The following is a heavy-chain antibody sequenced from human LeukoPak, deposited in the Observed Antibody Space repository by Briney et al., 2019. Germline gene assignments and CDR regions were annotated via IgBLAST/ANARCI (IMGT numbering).Heavy chain of an antibody. D-gene: IGHD5-12*01. Sequence: SETLSLTCTVSGGSISSYYWSWIRQPAGKGLEWIGRIYTSGSTNYNPSLKSRVTMSVDTSKNQFSLKLSSVTAADTAVYYCARDLRYSGYEIYFDYWGQGTLVTVSS. CDR1: GGSISSYY. V-gene: IGHV4-4*07. J-gene: IGHJ4*02. CDR3: ARDLRYSGYEIYFDY. CDR2: IYTSGST.